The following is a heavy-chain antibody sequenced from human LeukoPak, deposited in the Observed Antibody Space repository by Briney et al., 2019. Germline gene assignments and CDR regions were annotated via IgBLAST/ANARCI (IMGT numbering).Heavy chain of an antibody. Sequence: GGSLRLSCAASGFTFSSYSMNWVRQAPGKGLEWVSYISSLSSTIYYADSVKGRFTISRDNAKNSLYLQMNSLRAQDTAVYYCAKDSSTYYYYYYYKDVWGKGTTVTVSS. CDR2: ISSLSSTI. CDR1: GFTFSSYS. J-gene: IGHJ6*03. CDR3: AKDSSTYYYYYYYKDV. D-gene: IGHD2-2*01. V-gene: IGHV3-48*01.